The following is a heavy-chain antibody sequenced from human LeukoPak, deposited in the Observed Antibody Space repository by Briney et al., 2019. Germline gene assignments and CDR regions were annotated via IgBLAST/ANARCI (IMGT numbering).Heavy chain of an antibody. D-gene: IGHD4-11*01. V-gene: IGHV7-4-1*02. CDR3: ARNNYGAEEGIGSSLVWLDP. Sequence: GASVKVSCKASGYTFTTYAINWVRQAPGQGLEWMGWIDTSTGKPTYAQGFTEQFVFSLDASVSTAYLQISSLKAEDTAVYYCARNNYGAEEGIGSSLVWLDPWGQGTRATVSS. J-gene: IGHJ5*02. CDR1: GYTFTTYA. CDR2: IDTSTGKP.